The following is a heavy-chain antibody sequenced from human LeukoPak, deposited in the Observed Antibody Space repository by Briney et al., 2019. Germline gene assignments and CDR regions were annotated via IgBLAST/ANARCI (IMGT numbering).Heavy chain of an antibody. CDR1: GYTFTRYG. J-gene: IGHJ4*02. CDR2: ISAYNGNT. D-gene: IGHD3-10*01. Sequence: GASVKVSCKASGYTFTRYGISWVRQAPGQGLEWMGWISAYNGNTNYAQKLRGRITVTTDTSTSTAYMELRSLRSDDTAVYYCASELSRGDEGFDYWGQGTLVTVSS. V-gene: IGHV1-18*01. CDR3: ASELSRGDEGFDY.